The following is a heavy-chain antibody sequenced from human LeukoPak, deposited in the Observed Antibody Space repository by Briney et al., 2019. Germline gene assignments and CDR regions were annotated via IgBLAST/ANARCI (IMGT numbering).Heavy chain of an antibody. D-gene: IGHD3-3*01. V-gene: IGHV3-23*01. CDR1: GFTFSSYA. Sequence: GGSLRLSCAASGFTFSSYAMGWVRQAPGKGLEWVSAISGSGGSTYYADSVKGRFTISRDNSKNTLYLQMNSLRAEDTAVYYCAKTPPNYDFWSGSIRTGYYYFDYWGQGTLVTVSS. CDR2: ISGSGGST. CDR3: AKTPPNYDFWSGSIRTGYYYFDY. J-gene: IGHJ4*02.